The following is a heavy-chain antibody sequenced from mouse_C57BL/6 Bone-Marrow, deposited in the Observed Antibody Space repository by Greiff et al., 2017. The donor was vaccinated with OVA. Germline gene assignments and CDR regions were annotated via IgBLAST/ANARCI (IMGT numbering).Heavy chain of an antibody. CDR3: ARHSDLPYWYFDV. CDR2: INSDGGST. V-gene: IGHV5-2*03. J-gene: IGHJ1*03. CDR1: EYEFPSHD. Sequence: EVKLVESGGGLVKPGGSLKLSCESNEYEFPSHDMSWVRKTPEKRLELVAAINSDGGSTYYPDTMERRFIISRDNTKKTLYLQMSSLRSEDTALYYCARHSDLPYWYFDVWGTGTTVTVSS.